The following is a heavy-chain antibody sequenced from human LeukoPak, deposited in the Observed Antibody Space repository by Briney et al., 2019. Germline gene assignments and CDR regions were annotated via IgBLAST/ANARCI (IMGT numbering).Heavy chain of an antibody. CDR1: RFIFTNYW. Sequence: GGSLRLSCAASRFIFTNYWIHWVRQAPGKGLVWVSHVNNDGSAASYADSVKGRFTISRDSAKNTVYLHMNSLRVEDAAVYYCTSFFETNWGQGTLVTVSS. D-gene: IGHD2/OR15-2a*01. V-gene: IGHV3-74*01. CDR3: TSFFETN. J-gene: IGHJ4*02. CDR2: VNNDGSAA.